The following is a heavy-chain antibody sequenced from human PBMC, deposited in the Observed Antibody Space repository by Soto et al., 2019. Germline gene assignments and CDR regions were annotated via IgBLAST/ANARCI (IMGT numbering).Heavy chain of an antibody. V-gene: IGHV3-23*01. J-gene: IGHJ4*02. CDR2: VSPNGQGI. CDR1: GFTFSSYG. CDR3: AKDRDYPRDYFHY. Sequence: WGSLRLSCAASGFTFSSYGMHWVRQAPGKGLEWVSAVSPNGQGIYYADSVRGRFTISRDFSKNTVFLHMDSLRAEDTAVYYCAKDRDYPRDYFHYWGQGTLVTVSS. D-gene: IGHD3-10*01.